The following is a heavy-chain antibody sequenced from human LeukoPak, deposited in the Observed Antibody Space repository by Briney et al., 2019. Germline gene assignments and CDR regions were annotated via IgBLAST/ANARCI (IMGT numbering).Heavy chain of an antibody. V-gene: IGHV3-48*03. Sequence: PGGSLRLSCAASGFTFSSYEMNWVRQAPGKGLEWVSYIGNSGSPIYYADSVKGQFTISRDNAKNSLYLQMNSLRAEDTAVYYCARDTSEKPRGYFDYWGQGTLVTVSS. CDR1: GFTFSSYE. D-gene: IGHD1-26*01. CDR3: ARDTSEKPRGYFDY. CDR2: IGNSGSPI. J-gene: IGHJ4*02.